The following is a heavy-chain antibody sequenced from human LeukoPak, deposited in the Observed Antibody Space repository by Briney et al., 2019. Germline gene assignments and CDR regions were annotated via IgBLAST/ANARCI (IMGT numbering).Heavy chain of an antibody. V-gene: IGHV3-53*01. CDR3: AKSEKYYYDGSGYFF. D-gene: IGHD3-22*01. CDR1: GFTVSSNY. CDR2: IYSGGST. Sequence: PGGSLRLSCAASGFTVSSNYMSWVRQAPGKGLEWVSVIYSGGSTYYADSVKGRFTMSRDNSKNTLYLQMNSLRAEDTAVYYCAKSEKYYYDGSGYFFWGQGTLVTVSS. J-gene: IGHJ4*02.